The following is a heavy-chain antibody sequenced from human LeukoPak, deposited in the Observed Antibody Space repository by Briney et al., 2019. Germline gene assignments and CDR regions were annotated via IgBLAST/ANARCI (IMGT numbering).Heavy chain of an antibody. CDR3: ARAPGYRGFLDY. CDR2: ISSSSSYI. V-gene: IGHV3-21*01. D-gene: IGHD6-13*01. Sequence: GGSLRLSCAASGFTFSSYSMNWVRQAPGKGLEWVSSISSSSSYIYYADSVKGRFTISRDNAKNSLYLQMNSLRAEDTAVYYCARAPGYRGFLDYWGQGTLVTVSS. J-gene: IGHJ4*02. CDR1: GFTFSSYS.